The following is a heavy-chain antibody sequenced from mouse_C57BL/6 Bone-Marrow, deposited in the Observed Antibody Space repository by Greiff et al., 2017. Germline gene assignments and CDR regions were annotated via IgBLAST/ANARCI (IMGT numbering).Heavy chain of an antibody. CDR1: GFNIKDDY. CDR2: IDPENGDT. J-gene: IGHJ3*01. V-gene: IGHV14-4*01. Sequence: EVQLQQSGAELVRPGASVKLSCTASGFNIKDDYMHWVKQRPEQGLEWIGWIDPENGDTEYASKFQGKATIIADTSSNTAYLQLSSLTSEDTAVYYCSGTLFAYWGQGTLVTVSA. D-gene: IGHD1-1*01. CDR3: SGTLFAY.